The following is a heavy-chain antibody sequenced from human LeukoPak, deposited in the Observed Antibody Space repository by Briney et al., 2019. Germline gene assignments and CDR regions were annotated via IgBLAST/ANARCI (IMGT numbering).Heavy chain of an antibody. Sequence: KTSETLSLTCTVSGGSITSSRYYWGWIRQPPGKGLEWIGSFYYTGNTYYNPSLKSRVTISVDTSKNQFSLKLSSVTAADTAVYYCARAGSVVLVAAQFDYWGQGTLVTVSS. CDR3: ARAGSVVLVAAQFDY. CDR1: GGSITSSRYY. V-gene: IGHV4-39*01. J-gene: IGHJ4*02. D-gene: IGHD2-15*01. CDR2: FYYTGNT.